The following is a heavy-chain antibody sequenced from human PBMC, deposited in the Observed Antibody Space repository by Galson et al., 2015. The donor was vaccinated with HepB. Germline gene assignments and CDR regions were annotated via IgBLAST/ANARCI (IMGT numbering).Heavy chain of an antibody. J-gene: IGHJ3*02. CDR2: IYPGDSDT. V-gene: IGHV5-51*01. CDR3: ATSQRVFRRIPDVFDI. Sequence: QSGAEVKKPGESLKISCKGSGYSFTSYWIGWVRQMPGKGLEWMGIIYPGDSDTRYSPSFQGQVTISADKSISTAYLQWSSLKASDTAMYYCATSQRVFRRIPDVFDIWGQGTMVTVSS. D-gene: IGHD3-3*01. CDR1: GYSFTSYW.